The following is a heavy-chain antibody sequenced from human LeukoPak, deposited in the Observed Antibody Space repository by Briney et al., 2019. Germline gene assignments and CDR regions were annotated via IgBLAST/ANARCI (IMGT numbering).Heavy chain of an antibody. V-gene: IGHV4-38-2*01. Sequence: PSETLSLTCAVSGYSISSGYYWGWIRQPPGKGLEWIGSIYRSGSTYYNPSLKSRVTISVDTSKNQFSLKLSSVTAADTAVYYCPRVYFSRLTVNWFDPWGQGTLVTVSS. D-gene: IGHD3-9*01. J-gene: IGHJ5*02. CDR2: IYRSGST. CDR3: PRVYFSRLTVNWFDP. CDR1: GYSISSGYY.